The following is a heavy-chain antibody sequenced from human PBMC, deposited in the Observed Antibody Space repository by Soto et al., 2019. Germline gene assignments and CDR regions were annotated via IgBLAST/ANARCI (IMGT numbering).Heavy chain of an antibody. CDR1: GGSFSGYY. Sequence: ASETLSLTCAVYGGSFSGYYWSWIRQPPGKGLEWIGEINHSGSTNYNPSLKSRVTISVDTSKNQFSLKLSSVTAADTAVYYCARIVGATRYFDYWGQGTLVTVSS. V-gene: IGHV4-34*01. J-gene: IGHJ4*02. CDR2: INHSGST. CDR3: ARIVGATRYFDY. D-gene: IGHD1-26*01.